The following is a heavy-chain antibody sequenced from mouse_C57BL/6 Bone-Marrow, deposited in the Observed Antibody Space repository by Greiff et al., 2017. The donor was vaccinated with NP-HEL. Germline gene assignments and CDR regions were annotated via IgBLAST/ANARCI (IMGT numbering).Heavy chain of an antibody. J-gene: IGHJ3*01. V-gene: IGHV1-59*01. Sequence: QVQLQQPGAELVRPGPSVKLSFPASGYTFTSYWMHWVKQRPGQGLEWIGVIDTSDSYTNYNQKFKGTATLTVDTSSSTAYMQLSSLTSEDSAVYCLARVSTMIKLVAYWGRGTGVTVTA. CDR3: ARVSTMIKLVAY. D-gene: IGHD2-4*01. CDR1: GYTFTSYW. CDR2: IDTSDSYT.